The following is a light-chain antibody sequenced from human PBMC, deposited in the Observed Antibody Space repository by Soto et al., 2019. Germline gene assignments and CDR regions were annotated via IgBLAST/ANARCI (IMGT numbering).Light chain of an antibody. CDR1: SSDIGGYKY. V-gene: IGLV2-14*01. Sequence: QSVLTQPASVSGSPGQSITISCTGTSSDIGGYKYVSWYQQHPGKAPKLIICEVSNRPSGVSNGFSGSKSGKTATLTISGLQGEDDAEYYCSSYTGGSTYVFGTGTKVTVL. J-gene: IGLJ1*01. CDR2: EVS. CDR3: SSYTGGSTYV.